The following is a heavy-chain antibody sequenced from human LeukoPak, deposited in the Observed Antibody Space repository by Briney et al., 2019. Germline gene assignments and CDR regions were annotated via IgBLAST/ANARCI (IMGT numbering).Heavy chain of an antibody. CDR2: IYKDGRT. J-gene: IGHJ4*02. CDR3: ARDVNSYAHCGH. CDR1: GFTVNSNY. D-gene: IGHD5-18*01. Sequence: GGSLRLSCAASGFTVNSNYMSWVRQAPGKGLERVSTIYKDGRTYYADSVKGRFTISRDNSRNMLYLQVNSLRAEDTAVYYCARDVNSYAHCGHWGQGTLVTVSS. V-gene: IGHV3-53*01.